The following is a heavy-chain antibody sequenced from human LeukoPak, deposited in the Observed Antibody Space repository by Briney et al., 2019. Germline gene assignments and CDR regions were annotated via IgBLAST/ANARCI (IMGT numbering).Heavy chain of an antibody. CDR3: ARDRSWSSGLYFDY. CDR2: IYHSGST. J-gene: IGHJ4*02. D-gene: IGHD6-19*01. CDR1: GYSISSGYY. Sequence: SGTLSLTCAVSGYSISSGYYWGWIRQPPGKGLEWIGSIYHSGSTYYNPSLKSRVTISVDTSKNQFSLKLSSVTAADTAVYYCARDRSWSSGLYFDYWGQGTLVTVSS. V-gene: IGHV4-38-2*02.